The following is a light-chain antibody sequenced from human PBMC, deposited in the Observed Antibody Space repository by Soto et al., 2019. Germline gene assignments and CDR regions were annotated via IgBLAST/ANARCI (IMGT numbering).Light chain of an antibody. Sequence: DLQMTQSPSTLPASVGARVTTTSRPSQSISSGLAWYQQKPGKAPKLLIYKASSLESGVPSRFSGSGSGTEFTLTISSLQPDDFATYYCQQYNSYPRTFGQGTKVEIK. CDR1: QSISSG. CDR3: QQYNSYPRT. J-gene: IGKJ1*01. CDR2: KAS. V-gene: IGKV1-5*03.